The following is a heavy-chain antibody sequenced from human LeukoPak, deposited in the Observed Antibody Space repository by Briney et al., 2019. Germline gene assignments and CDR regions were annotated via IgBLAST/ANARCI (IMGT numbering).Heavy chain of an antibody. CDR3: AKDQPADGYNSI. V-gene: IGHV3-23*01. CDR2: INGGGEGV. D-gene: IGHD5-24*01. J-gene: IGHJ1*01. Sequence: GGSLRLSCAASGFTFRHYAMSWVRQAPGKGLEWVSTINGGGEGVYYADSAKGRFTISRDNSKDILYLQMRSLRADDAAVYYCAKDQPADGYNSIWGQGTLVTVSS. CDR1: GFTFRHYA.